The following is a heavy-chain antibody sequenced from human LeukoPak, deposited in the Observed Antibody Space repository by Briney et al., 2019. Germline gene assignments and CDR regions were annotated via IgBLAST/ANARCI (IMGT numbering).Heavy chain of an antibody. V-gene: IGHV3-48*04. Sequence: GGSLRLSCAASGFTFSSYWMSWVRQAPGKGLEWLSYISSSGSTIYYADSVKGRFTISRDNAKNSVYLQMNSLRAEDTAVYYCAGRAMWELPPSYWGQGTLVTVSS. J-gene: IGHJ4*02. CDR1: GFTFSSYW. CDR3: AGRAMWELPPSY. CDR2: ISSSGSTI. D-gene: IGHD1-26*01.